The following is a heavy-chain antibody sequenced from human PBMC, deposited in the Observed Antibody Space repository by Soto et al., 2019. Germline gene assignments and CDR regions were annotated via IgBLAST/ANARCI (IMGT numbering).Heavy chain of an antibody. J-gene: IGHJ4*02. CDR3: AKDEEKPGGPVYYDFWSGLFDY. D-gene: IGHD3-3*01. CDR2: MSGSGYST. V-gene: IGHV3-23*01. Sequence: EVQLLESGGGLIQPGGSLRLSCAASGFTVSSYAMSWVRQAPGKGLEWVSAMSGSGYSTYYADSVKGRFTISRDNSKNTLYLQMNSLRAEDTAVYYCAKDEEKPGGPVYYDFWSGLFDYWGQGTLVTVSS. CDR1: GFTVSSYA.